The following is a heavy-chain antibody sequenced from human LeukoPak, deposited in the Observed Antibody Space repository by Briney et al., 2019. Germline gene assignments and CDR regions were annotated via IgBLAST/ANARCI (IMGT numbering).Heavy chain of an antibody. CDR2: IYSSDNT. J-gene: IGHJ4*02. V-gene: IGHV3-NL1*01. Sequence: GGSLRLSCAASGFTFDDYTMHWVRQAPGKGLEWVSVIYSSDNTNYADSVKGRFTISRDNSKNTLYLQMNSLRAEDTAVYYCARGIRIAVAGNIDYWGQGTLVTVSS. CDR1: GFTFDDYT. D-gene: IGHD6-19*01. CDR3: ARGIRIAVAGNIDY.